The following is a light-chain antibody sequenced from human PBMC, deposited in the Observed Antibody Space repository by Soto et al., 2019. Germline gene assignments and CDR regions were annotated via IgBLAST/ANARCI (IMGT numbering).Light chain of an antibody. CDR3: SSYTTTTRL. V-gene: IGLV2-14*01. CDR2: EVS. CDR1: SSDIGSNNY. J-gene: IGLJ3*02. Sequence: QSALTKPASVSGSPGQSITIPCTGTSSDIGSNNYVSWFQQRPGKAPTLIIYEVSNRPSGVSTHFSGSKSGNTASLTISGLLPEDEAEYYCSSYTTTTRLFGGGTKLTVL.